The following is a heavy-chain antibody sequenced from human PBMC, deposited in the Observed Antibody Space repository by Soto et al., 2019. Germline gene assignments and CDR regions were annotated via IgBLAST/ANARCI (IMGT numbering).Heavy chain of an antibody. CDR2: IIPIFGTA. D-gene: IGHD1-7*01. CDR1: GGTFSSYA. CDR3: ARNGGLELRYYYYYGMDV. Sequence: SVKVSCQASGGTFSSYAISWVRQAPVQGLEWMGGIIPIFGTANYAQKFQGRVTITADESTSTAYMELSSLRSEDTAVYYCARNGGLELRYYYYYGMDVWGQGTTVTVSS. V-gene: IGHV1-69*01. J-gene: IGHJ6*02.